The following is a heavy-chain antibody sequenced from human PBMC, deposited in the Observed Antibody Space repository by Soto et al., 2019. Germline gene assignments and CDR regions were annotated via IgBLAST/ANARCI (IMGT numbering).Heavy chain of an antibody. CDR2: ISGSGGST. CDR3: AKDPGLLGVYYYGMDV. D-gene: IGHD2-15*01. CDR1: GFTFSSYA. V-gene: IGHV3-23*01. J-gene: IGHJ6*02. Sequence: GGSLRLSCAASGFTFSSYAMSWVRQAPGKGLEWVSAISGSGGSTYYADSVKGRFTISRDNSKNTLYLQMNSLRAEDTAVYYCAKDPGLLGVYYYGMDVWGQGTTVTVSS.